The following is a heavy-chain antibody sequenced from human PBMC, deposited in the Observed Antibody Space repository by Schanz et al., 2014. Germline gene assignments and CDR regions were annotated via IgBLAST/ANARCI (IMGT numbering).Heavy chain of an antibody. Sequence: EVQLLESGGGLVQPGESLRLSCAASGFTFSNHALSWVRQAPGKGLEWVSGIGGSGDSTHYADSVKGRFIISRDLSSNTLYLQMNSLRADDSAIYYCAKDHPSSGWPAFDVWGQGTQVTVSS. CDR3: AKDHPSSGWPAFDV. J-gene: IGHJ4*02. V-gene: IGHV3-23*01. D-gene: IGHD6-19*01. CDR1: GFTFSNHA. CDR2: IGGSGDST.